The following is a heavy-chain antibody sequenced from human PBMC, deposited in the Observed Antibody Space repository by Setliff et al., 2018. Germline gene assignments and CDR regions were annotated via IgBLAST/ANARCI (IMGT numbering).Heavy chain of an antibody. CDR1: GFTFSSYS. J-gene: IGHJ6*03. CDR3: ARDLNIDDCGGDCHLPFYYYYLDV. V-gene: IGHV3-21*01. Sequence: ASVKVSCAASGFTFSSYSMNWVRQAPGRGLEWVSSISSSSSYIFYAESLKGRLTISRDNAKNSLYLQIDSLRDDDTAVYYCARDLNIDDCGGDCHLPFYYYYLDVWGKGTTVTVSS. CDR2: ISSSSSYI. D-gene: IGHD2-21*02.